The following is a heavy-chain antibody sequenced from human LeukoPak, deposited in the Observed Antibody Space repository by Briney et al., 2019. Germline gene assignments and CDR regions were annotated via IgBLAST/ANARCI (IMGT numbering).Heavy chain of an antibody. CDR1: GFTFSSYA. Sequence: PGGSLRLSCAASGFTFSSYAMHWVRQAPGEGLEWVAVISYDGSDKYYADSVKGRFTISRDNSKNTLYLQMNSLRAEETAVYYCARDGRLGYYDSSGYRYYFDYWGQGTLVTVSS. CDR2: ISYDGSDK. J-gene: IGHJ4*02. D-gene: IGHD3-22*01. V-gene: IGHV3-30*04. CDR3: ARDGRLGYYDSSGYRYYFDY.